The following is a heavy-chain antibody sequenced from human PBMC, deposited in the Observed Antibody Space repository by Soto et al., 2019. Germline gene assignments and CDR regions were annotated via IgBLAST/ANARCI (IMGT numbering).Heavy chain of an antibody. D-gene: IGHD6-13*01. CDR1: GYTFTSYY. CDR2: INPSGGGT. Sequence: QVHLLQSGAELEKPGASVKVSCKASGYTFTSYYIHWLRQAPGQGLEWMGIINPSGGGTAYTQKFQGRVPLTRDTSTSTVYMELTSLTSDDTAVYYCARDLAAAGGNNFDYWGQGTLVTVSS. J-gene: IGHJ4*02. V-gene: IGHV1-46*01. CDR3: ARDLAAAGGNNFDY.